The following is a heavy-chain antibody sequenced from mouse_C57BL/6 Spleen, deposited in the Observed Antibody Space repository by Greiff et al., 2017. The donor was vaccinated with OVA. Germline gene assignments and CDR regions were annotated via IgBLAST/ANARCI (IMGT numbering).Heavy chain of an antibody. Sequence: QVQLQQPGAELVKPGASVKLSCKASGYTFTSYWMQWVKQRPGQGLEWIGEIDPSDSYTNYNQKFKGKATLTVDTSSSTAYMQLSSLTSEDSAVYYCARWVTTRYYAMDYWGQGTSVTVSS. CDR2: IDPSDSYT. CDR3: ARWVTTRYYAMDY. CDR1: GYTFTSYW. J-gene: IGHJ4*01. V-gene: IGHV1-50*01. D-gene: IGHD2-2*01.